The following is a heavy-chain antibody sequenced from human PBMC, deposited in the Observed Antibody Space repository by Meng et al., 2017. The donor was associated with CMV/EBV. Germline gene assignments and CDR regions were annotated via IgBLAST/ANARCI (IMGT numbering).Heavy chain of an antibody. V-gene: IGHV1-69*10. Sequence: SVKVSCKASGGTFSSYAISWVRQAPGQGLEWMGGIIPILGIANYAQKFQGRVTITADKSTSTAYMELSSLRSEDTAVYYCARDAIVVVPAATPEHRPGYYYYVMDVWGQGTTVTVSS. CDR3: ARDAIVVVPAATPEHRPGYYYYVMDV. D-gene: IGHD2-2*01. CDR1: GGTFSSYA. CDR2: IIPILGIA. J-gene: IGHJ6*02.